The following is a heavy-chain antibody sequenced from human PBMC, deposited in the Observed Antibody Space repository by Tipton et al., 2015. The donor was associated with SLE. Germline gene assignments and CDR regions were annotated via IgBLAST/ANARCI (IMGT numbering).Heavy chain of an antibody. CDR2: ISSSSSYT. V-gene: IGHV3-11*06. J-gene: IGHJ4*02. D-gene: IGHD6-13*01. CDR3: ARESSSSWPFDY. CDR1: GFTFSDYY. Sequence: AVSGFTFSDYYMSWIRQAPGKGLEWVSYISSSSSYTNYADSVRGRFTISRDNAKNSLYLQMNSLRAEDTAVYYCARESSSSWPFDYWGQGTLVTVSS.